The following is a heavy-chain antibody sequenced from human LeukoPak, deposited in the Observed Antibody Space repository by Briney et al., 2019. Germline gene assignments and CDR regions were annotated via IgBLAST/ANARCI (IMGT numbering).Heavy chain of an antibody. CDR3: AREGDCSGGSCYFFDY. CDR2: ISSSGSTI. CDR1: GFTFSSYE. D-gene: IGHD2-15*01. Sequence: GGSLRLSCAASGFTFSSYEMNWVRQAPGKGLEWVSYISSSGSTIYYADSVKGRFTISRDNAKNSLYLQMNSLRAEDTAVYYCAREGDCSGGSCYFFDYWGQGTLVTVSS. J-gene: IGHJ4*02. V-gene: IGHV3-48*03.